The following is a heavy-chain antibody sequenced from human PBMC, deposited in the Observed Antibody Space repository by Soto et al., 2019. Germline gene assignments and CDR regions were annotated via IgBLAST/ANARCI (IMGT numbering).Heavy chain of an antibody. D-gene: IGHD1-1*01. CDR3: VTTGTTARDYYYYMVV. CDR2: IYPGDSDT. CDR1: GYSFTSYW. J-gene: IGHJ6*03. V-gene: IGHV5-51*01. Sequence: GGSLKISCKGSGYSFTSYWIGWVRQMPGKGLEWMGIIYPGDSDTRYSPSFQGQVTISADKSISTAYLQWSSLKASDTAMYYCVTTGTTARDYYYYMVVWGKGTTVTVSS.